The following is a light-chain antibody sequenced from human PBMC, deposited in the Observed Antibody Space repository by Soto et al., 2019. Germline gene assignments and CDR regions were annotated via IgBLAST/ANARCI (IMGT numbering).Light chain of an antibody. CDR3: QQCGSSSWT. V-gene: IGKV3-20*01. CDR2: GAS. Sequence: EIVLTQSPGTLSLSPGERATLSCRASQSISSSYLAWYHQKPGQAPRLLIYGASRRATGIPDRFSGSGSGTDFTLTVSRLETEDFAVYYCQQCGSSSWTFGQGTKVEIK. CDR1: QSISSSY. J-gene: IGKJ1*01.